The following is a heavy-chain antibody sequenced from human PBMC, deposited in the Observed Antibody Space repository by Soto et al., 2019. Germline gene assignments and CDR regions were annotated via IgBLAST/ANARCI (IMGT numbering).Heavy chain of an antibody. D-gene: IGHD3-10*01. CDR1: GFTFSSYS. Sequence: EVQLLESGGGLVQPGGSLRLSCAASGFTFSSYSMSWVRQAPGKGLEWVSGFRSGGDDDTTYYADSVRGRFTISRDNSKNTLLLQMNSLRAEETAIYYCAKKVNSGSGSQFFDYWGQGNLVTVSS. CDR3: AKKVNSGSGSQFFDY. V-gene: IGHV3-23*01. CDR2: FRSGGDDDTT. J-gene: IGHJ4*02.